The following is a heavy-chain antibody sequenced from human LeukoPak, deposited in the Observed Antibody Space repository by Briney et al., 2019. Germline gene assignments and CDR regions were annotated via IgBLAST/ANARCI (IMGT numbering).Heavy chain of an antibody. CDR2: IYYSGST. J-gene: IGHJ4*02. Sequence: PSETLSLTCTISGGSMSSNYWNWIRKAPGKGLEWIGHIYYSGSTNYNPSLKSRVTISVDTSKIQFSLKLSSVTAADTAVYYCARRNSYGYGNFDYWGQGALVTVSS. CDR3: ARRNSYGYGNFDY. D-gene: IGHD5-18*01. CDR1: GGSMSSNY. V-gene: IGHV4-59*01.